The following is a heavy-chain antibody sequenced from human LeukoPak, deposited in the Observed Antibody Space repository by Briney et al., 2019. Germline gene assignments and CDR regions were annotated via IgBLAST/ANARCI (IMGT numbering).Heavy chain of an antibody. D-gene: IGHD3-22*01. V-gene: IGHV3-21*01. CDR1: GFTFSSYS. CDR3: ARDPNYYDSSVRSCPPSY. J-gene: IGHJ4*02. CDR2: ISSSSSYI. Sequence: KTGGSLRLSCAASGFTFSSYSMNWLRQAPGKGLEWVSSISSSSSYIYYADSVKGRFTISRDNAKNSLYLQMNSQRAEDTDVYYCARDPNYYDSSVRSCPPSYWGQGTLVTVSS.